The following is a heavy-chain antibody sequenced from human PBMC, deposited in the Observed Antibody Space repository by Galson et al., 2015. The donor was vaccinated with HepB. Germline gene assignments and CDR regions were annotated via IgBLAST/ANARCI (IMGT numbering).Heavy chain of an antibody. CDR1: GFTFSSYA. CDR3: AKGPLYYYDSSGYLVY. D-gene: IGHD3-22*01. J-gene: IGHJ4*02. CDR2: ISGSGGST. V-gene: IGHV3-23*01. Sequence: SLRLSCAASGFTFSSYAMSWVRQAPGKGLEWVSAISGSGGSTYYADSVKGRFTISRDNSKNTLYLQMNSLRAEDTAVYYCAKGPLYYYDSSGYLVYWGQGTLVTVSS.